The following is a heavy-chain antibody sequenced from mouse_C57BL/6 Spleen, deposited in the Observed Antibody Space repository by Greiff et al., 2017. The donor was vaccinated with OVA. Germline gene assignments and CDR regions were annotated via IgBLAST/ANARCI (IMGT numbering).Heavy chain of an antibody. V-gene: IGHV1-62-2*01. D-gene: IGHD2-4*01. CDR1: GYTFTEYT. CDR2: FYPGSGSI. Sequence: VQLQQSGAELVKPGASVKLSCKASGYTFTEYTIHWVKQRSGQGLEWIGWFYPGSGSITYNEKFKDKATLTADKSSSTVYMELSRLTSEDSAVYFCARHEEGDYDFYYAMDYWGQGTSVTVSS. CDR3: ARHEEGDYDFYYAMDY. J-gene: IGHJ4*01.